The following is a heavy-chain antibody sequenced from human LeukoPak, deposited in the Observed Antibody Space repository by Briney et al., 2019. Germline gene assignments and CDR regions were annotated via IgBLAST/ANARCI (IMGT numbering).Heavy chain of an antibody. CDR1: GYSISSGYY. V-gene: IGHV4-38-2*01. CDR3: ASLRIDAFDI. J-gene: IGHJ3*02. CDR2: IYHSGST. Sequence: SETLSLTCAVSGYSISSGYYWGWIRQPPGKGLEWIGSIYHSGSTYYNPSLKSRVTISVDTSKNQFSLKLSSVTAADTAVYYCASLRIDAFDIWGQGTMVTVSS.